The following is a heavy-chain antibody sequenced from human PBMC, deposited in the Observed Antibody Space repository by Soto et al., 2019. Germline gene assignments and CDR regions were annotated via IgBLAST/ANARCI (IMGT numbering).Heavy chain of an antibody. J-gene: IGHJ5*02. CDR1: GYTFTDYH. Sequence: AAVKVSCKASGYTFTDYHIHWVRQAPGQGLEFMGWINANNGGAGSAQQFQGRVTVTRDTSITTVYMELSNLRSDDTAVYYCAREGGSETLQPSYNWFDTWGQGTLVTVSS. CDR3: AREGGSETLQPSYNWFDT. CDR2: INANNGGA. V-gene: IGHV1-2*02. D-gene: IGHD6-25*01.